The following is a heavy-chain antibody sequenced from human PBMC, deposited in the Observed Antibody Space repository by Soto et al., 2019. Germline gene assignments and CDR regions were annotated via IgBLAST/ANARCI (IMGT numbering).Heavy chain of an antibody. CDR2: ISGSADGT. D-gene: IGHD3-3*01. CDR3: AKGTVGGYSFWSGYYSDGLDV. V-gene: IGHV3-23*01. Sequence: EVKLLESGGGLAQPGGSLRLSCVGSGFTFDSYAISWVRQAPGERLQWIAAISGSADGTDYAHSVRGRFTISRDYAKKTVHLQMDSLRVEDTAVYFCAKGTVGGYSFWSGYYSDGLDVWGQGTLVSVS. CDR1: GFTFDSYA. J-gene: IGHJ3*01.